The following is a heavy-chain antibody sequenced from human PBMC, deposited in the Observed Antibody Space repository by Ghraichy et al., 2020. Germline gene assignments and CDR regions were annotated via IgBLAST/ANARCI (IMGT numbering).Heavy chain of an antibody. CDR2: ISAYNGNT. Sequence: ASVKVSCKASGYTFTSYGLSWARQAPGQGLVWMGWISAYNGNTNYAQKLQGRVTMTTDTSTSTAYMELRSLRSDDTAVYYCAREGTGADEGDNAFDIWGQGTMVTVSS. J-gene: IGHJ3*02. CDR3: AREGTGADEGDNAFDI. D-gene: IGHD3/OR15-3a*01. CDR1: GYTFTSYG. V-gene: IGHV1-18*01.